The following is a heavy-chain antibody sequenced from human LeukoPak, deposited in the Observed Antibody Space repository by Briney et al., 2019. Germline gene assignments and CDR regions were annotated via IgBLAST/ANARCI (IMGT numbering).Heavy chain of an antibody. CDR1: GFTFDDYA. CDR3: AKDIWGGDSSDQVYYYGMDV. CDR2: ISWDGGST. Sequence: PGGSLRLSCAASGFTFDDYAMHWVRQAPGKGLEWVSLISWDGGSTYYADSVKGRFTISRDNSKNSLYLQMNSLRAEDTALYYCAKDIWGGDSSDQVYYYGMDVWGQGTTVTVSS. D-gene: IGHD3-22*01. J-gene: IGHJ6*02. V-gene: IGHV3-43D*03.